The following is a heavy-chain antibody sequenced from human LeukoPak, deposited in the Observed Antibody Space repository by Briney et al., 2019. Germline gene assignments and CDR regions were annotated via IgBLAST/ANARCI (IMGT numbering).Heavy chain of an antibody. CDR2: MNPNSGNT. D-gene: IGHD3-10*01. V-gene: IGHV1-8*01. Sequence: ASVKVSCTASGYTFTSYDINWVRQATGQGLEWMGWMNPNSGNTGYAQTFHDRVTMTRNTSISTAYMELSSLRAEDTAVYYCAXWFGESRRDYWGQGTLVTVSS. J-gene: IGHJ4*02. CDR3: AXWFGESRRDY. CDR1: GYTFTSYD.